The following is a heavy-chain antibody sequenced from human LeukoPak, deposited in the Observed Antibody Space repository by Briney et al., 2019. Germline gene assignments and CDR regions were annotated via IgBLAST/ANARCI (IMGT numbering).Heavy chain of an antibody. CDR2: IYYSGST. V-gene: IGHV4-59*08. CDR3: ARLGSGRRLTGYSNV. D-gene: IGHD3-9*01. Sequence: SETLSLTCTVSGGSIGSYYWSWIRQPPGKGLEWIGYIYYSGSTNYNPSLKSRVTISVDTSKNQFSLKLSSVTAADTAVYYCARLGSGRRLTGYSNVWGQGTLVTVSS. CDR1: GGSIGSYY. J-gene: IGHJ4*02.